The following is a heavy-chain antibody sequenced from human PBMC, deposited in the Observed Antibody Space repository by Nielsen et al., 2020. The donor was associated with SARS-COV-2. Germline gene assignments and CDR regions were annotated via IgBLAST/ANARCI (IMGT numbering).Heavy chain of an antibody. CDR3: ARELASTESGGYYMDV. J-gene: IGHJ6*03. CDR2: INTNTGNP. Sequence: WVRQAPGQGLEWMGWINTNTGNPTYAQGFTGRFVFSLDTSVSTAYLQISSLKAEDTAVYYCARELASTESGGYYMDVWGKGTTVTVSS. V-gene: IGHV7-4-1*02. D-gene: IGHD2-8*02.